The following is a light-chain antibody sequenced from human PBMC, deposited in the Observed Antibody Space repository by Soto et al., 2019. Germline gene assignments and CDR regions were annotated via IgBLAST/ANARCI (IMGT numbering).Light chain of an antibody. Sequence: DIQMTQSPSSLSASVGDRVTSTCRSSQSISSYLNWYQQKPRKAPKLLIYAASSLQSGVPSRFSGSGSGTDFTLTISSLQPEDFATYYCQRSYSTPFTFGQGTRLEIK. V-gene: IGKV1-39*01. CDR3: QRSYSTPFT. CDR1: QSISSY. CDR2: AAS. J-gene: IGKJ5*01.